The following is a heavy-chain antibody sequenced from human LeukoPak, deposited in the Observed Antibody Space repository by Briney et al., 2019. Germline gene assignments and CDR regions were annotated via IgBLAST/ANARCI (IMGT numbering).Heavy chain of an antibody. CDR2: IKQDGSEK. CDR3: ARANVLRYFDWFPNDAFDI. D-gene: IGHD3-9*01. V-gene: IGHV3-7*01. Sequence: GGSLRLSCAASGFTFSSYWMSWVRQAPGKGLEWVANIKQDGSEKYYVDSVKGRFTISRDNAKNSLYLQMNSLRAEDTAVYYCARANVLRYFDWFPNDAFDIWGQGTMVTVSS. CDR1: GFTFSSYW. J-gene: IGHJ3*02.